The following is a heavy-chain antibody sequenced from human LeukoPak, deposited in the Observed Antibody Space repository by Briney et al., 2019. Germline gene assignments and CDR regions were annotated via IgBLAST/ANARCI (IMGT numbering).Heavy chain of an antibody. CDR2: INHSGST. CDR1: GGSFGGFY. V-gene: IGHV4-34*01. J-gene: IGHJ4*02. Sequence: KSSETLSLTCAVYGGSFGGFYWSWIRQPPGKGREWMGEINHSGSTNYNPSLKSRVTISVDTSKNQFSLKLSSVTAADTAVYYCARIPLGGYDTFDYWGQGTLVTVSS. CDR3: ARIPLGGYDTFDY. D-gene: IGHD5-12*01.